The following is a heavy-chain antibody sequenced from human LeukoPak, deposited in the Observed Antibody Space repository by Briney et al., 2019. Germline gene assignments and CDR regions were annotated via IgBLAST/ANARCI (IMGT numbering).Heavy chain of an antibody. V-gene: IGHV1-2*06. CDR3: ARDLSYYYGSGSYYYYGMDV. CDR1: GYTFTGYY. D-gene: IGHD3-10*01. CDR2: INPNSGGT. Sequence: ASVKVSCKASGYTFTGYYMHWVRQAPGQGLEWMGRINPNSGGTNYAQKSQGRVTMTRDTSISTAYMELSRLRSDDTAVYYCARDLSYYYGSGSYYYYGMDVWGQGTTVTVSS. J-gene: IGHJ6*02.